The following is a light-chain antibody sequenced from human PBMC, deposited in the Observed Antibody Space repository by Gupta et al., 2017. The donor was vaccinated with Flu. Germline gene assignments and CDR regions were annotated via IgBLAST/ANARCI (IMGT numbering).Light chain of an antibody. J-gene: IGKJ2*01. Sequence: IQVTQSPSSLSASVGDRVTMTCRTSQKITNSLNWYQQKSGEAPKLLIYGPSRLQGGVPSSFSGSGSGTDFTLTIKERQPEEFATYYCQQRHYTPFAFGQGTMLDIK. CDR1: QKITNS. CDR2: GPS. CDR3: QQRHYTPFA. V-gene: IGKV1-39*01.